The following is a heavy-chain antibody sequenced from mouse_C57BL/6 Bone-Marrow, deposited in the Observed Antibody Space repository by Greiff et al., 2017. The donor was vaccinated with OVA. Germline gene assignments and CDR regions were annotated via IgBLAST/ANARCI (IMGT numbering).Heavy chain of an antibody. Sequence: VKLLESGAELVRPGASVKLSCKASGYTFTDYYINWVKQRPGQGLEWIARIYPGSGNTYYNEKFKGKATLTAEKSSSTAYMQLSSLTSEDSAVYFCARGSSLSFDVWGTGTTVTVSS. CDR3: ARGSSLSFDV. D-gene: IGHD1-1*01. V-gene: IGHV1-76*01. CDR1: GYTFTDYY. J-gene: IGHJ1*03. CDR2: IYPGSGNT.